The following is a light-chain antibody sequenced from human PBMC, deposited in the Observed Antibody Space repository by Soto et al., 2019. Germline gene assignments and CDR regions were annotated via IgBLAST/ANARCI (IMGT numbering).Light chain of an antibody. V-gene: IGKV1-33*01. Sequence: DIQMTQSPSYLSASVGDRVNITCQASQDISNYLNWYQQKPGKAPKLLIYDASDLEMGVQSRFSGSGSGTDFTFTTNSLKPEEMATYYCQQYDDFPLSVGGGTKVDIK. J-gene: IGKJ4*01. CDR3: QQYDDFPLS. CDR1: QDISNY. CDR2: DAS.